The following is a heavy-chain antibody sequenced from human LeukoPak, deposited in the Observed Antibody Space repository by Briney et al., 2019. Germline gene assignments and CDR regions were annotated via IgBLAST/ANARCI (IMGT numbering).Heavy chain of an antibody. CDR1: GYTFTGYY. J-gene: IGHJ4*02. Sequence: ASVKVSCKASGYTFTGYYMHWVRQAPGQGLEWMGWINPNSGGTNYAQKFQGRVTMTRDTSISTAYMELSRLRSDDTAVYYCAREDSVSYSIYFDYWGQGTLVTVSS. CDR3: AREDSVSYSIYFDY. CDR2: INPNSGGT. D-gene: IGHD1-26*01. V-gene: IGHV1-2*02.